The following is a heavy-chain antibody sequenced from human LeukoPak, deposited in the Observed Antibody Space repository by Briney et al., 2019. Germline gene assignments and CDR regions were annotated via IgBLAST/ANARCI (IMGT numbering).Heavy chain of an antibody. CDR1: GASISSGAYY. D-gene: IGHD6-13*01. CDR3: ARDSSTWWFDY. Sequence: SQTLSLTCTVSGASISSGAYYWSWIRQHPGKGLECIGYIYYSGSTYYNPSLKSRVTVSVDTSKNQFSLNLRSVTAADTAVYYCARDSSTWWFDYWGQGTLVTVSS. J-gene: IGHJ4*02. V-gene: IGHV4-31*03. CDR2: IYYSGST.